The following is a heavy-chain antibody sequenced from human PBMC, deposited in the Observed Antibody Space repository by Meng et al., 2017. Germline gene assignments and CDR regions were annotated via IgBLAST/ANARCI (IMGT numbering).Heavy chain of an antibody. J-gene: IGHJ4*02. Sequence: EVPLVESVGGVGKPVWSLRLSCAAFGFTFSSYSMNWVRQAPGKGLEWVSSISSSSSYIYYADSVKGRFTISRDNAKNSLYLQMNSLRAEDTAVYYCARDNPHLYWGQGTLVTVSS. CDR3: ARDNPHLY. V-gene: IGHV3-21*01. CDR2: ISSSSSYI. CDR1: GFTFSSYS.